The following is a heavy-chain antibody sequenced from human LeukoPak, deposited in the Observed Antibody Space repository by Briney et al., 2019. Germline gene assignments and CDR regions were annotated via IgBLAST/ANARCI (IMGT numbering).Heavy chain of an antibody. CDR2: FHYSGST. CDR3: ARYRPSGKFRGYFDC. J-gene: IGHJ4*02. Sequence: ASETLSLTCTVSGGSISSTSYYWGWIRQPPGKGLEWTGSFHYSGSTDYSPSLKSLVTISVDTSKNQFSLKLNSVTAADTAVYYCARYRPSGKFRGYFDCWGQGTLVTVSS. CDR1: GGSISSTSYY. D-gene: IGHD1-1*01. V-gene: IGHV4-39*01.